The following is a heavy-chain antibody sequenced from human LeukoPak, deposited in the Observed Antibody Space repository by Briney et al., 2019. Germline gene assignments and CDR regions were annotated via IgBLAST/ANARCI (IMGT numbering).Heavy chain of an antibody. CDR2: ISSSSSYI. Sequence: PGGSLRLSCADSGFSFSTYSMNWVRQAPGKGLEWVSSISSSSSYIYYADSVKGRFTISRDNAKNSLYLQMNSLRAEDTAVYYCARDYYGSFDYWGQGTLVTVSS. D-gene: IGHD3-10*01. CDR1: GFSFSTYS. V-gene: IGHV3-21*01. J-gene: IGHJ4*02. CDR3: ARDYYGSFDY.